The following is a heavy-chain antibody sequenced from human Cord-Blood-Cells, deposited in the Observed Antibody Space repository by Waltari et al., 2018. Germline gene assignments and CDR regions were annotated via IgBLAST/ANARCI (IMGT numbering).Heavy chain of an antibody. CDR2: INPNSGGT. D-gene: IGHD3-10*01. J-gene: IGHJ3*02. V-gene: IGHV1-2*04. CDR3: ARAGGYYGSGSLDAFDI. Sequence: QVQLVQSGAEVKKPGASVKVSCKASGYTFTGSYMHWVRQAPGPGLEWMGWINPNSGGTNYAQKFQGWVTMTRDTSISTAYMELSRLRSDDTAVYYCARAGGYYGSGSLDAFDIWGQGTMVTVSS. CDR1: GYTFTGSY.